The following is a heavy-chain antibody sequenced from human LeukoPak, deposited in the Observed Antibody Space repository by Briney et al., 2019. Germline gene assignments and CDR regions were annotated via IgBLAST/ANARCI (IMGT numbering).Heavy chain of an antibody. CDR2: ISSSSSAI. V-gene: IGHV3-48*04. CDR3: ARDRAYSSTGGI. CDR1: GFTFSSYS. Sequence: GGSLRLSCAASGFTFSSYSMNWVRQAPGKGLEWVSFISSSSSAIYYADSVKGRFTISRDNAKNSLYLQMNSLRAEDTAVYYCARDRAYSSTGGIWGQGTMVTVSS. D-gene: IGHD6-13*01. J-gene: IGHJ3*02.